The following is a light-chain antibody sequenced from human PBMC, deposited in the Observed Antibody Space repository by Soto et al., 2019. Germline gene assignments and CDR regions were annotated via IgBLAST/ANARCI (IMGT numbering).Light chain of an antibody. CDR3: QSYDNSLSGYV. CDR1: RSNIGAGFD. CDR2: GNS. J-gene: IGLJ1*01. V-gene: IGLV1-40*01. Sequence: QSVLTQPPSVSGAPGQRVTISCTGSRSNIGAGFDVRWYQQLPGTAPKLLMYGNSNRPSGVPDRFSGSKSGTSASLAITGLQAEDEADYYCQSYDNSLSGYVFGTGTKLTVL.